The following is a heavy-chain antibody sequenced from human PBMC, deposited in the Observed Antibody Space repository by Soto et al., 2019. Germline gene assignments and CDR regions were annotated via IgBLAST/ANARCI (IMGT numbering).Heavy chain of an antibody. CDR2: ISYDGSNK. J-gene: IGHJ6*02. V-gene: IGHV3-30*18. Sequence: GGSLRLSCAASGFTFSSYGMHWVRQAPGKGLEWVAVISYDGSNKYYADSVKGRFTISRDNSKNTLYLQMNSLRAEDTAVYYCAKGGGQWLVHDYYYGMDVWGQGTTVTVSS. CDR3: AKGGGQWLVHDYYYGMDV. D-gene: IGHD6-19*01. CDR1: GFTFSSYG.